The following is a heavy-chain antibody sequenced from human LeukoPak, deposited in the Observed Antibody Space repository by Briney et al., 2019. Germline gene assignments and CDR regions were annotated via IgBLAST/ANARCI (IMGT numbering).Heavy chain of an antibody. Sequence: SETLSLTCTVSGGSISSYYWSRIRQPPGKGLEWIGYIYYSGSTNYNPSLKSRVTISVDTSKNQFSLKLSSVTAADTAVYYCARWRYYDSSGYFDYWGQGTLVTVSS. D-gene: IGHD3-22*01. CDR1: GGSISSYY. V-gene: IGHV4-59*01. CDR3: ARWRYYDSSGYFDY. J-gene: IGHJ4*02. CDR2: IYYSGST.